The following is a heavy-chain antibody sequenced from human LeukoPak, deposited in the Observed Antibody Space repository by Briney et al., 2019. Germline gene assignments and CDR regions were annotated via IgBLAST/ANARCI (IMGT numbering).Heavy chain of an antibody. D-gene: IGHD1-26*01. CDR3: AREVGATNAEYFQH. CDR1: GFTFSGYS. V-gene: IGHV3-48*01. Sequence: GGSLRLSCAGSGFTFSGYSMNWVRQAPGKGLEWVSYISSSGSTIKYADSVKGRFTISRDNAKNSLYLQMNSLRAEDTAVYYCAREVGATNAEYFQHLGQGTLVTVSS. CDR2: ISSSGSTI. J-gene: IGHJ1*01.